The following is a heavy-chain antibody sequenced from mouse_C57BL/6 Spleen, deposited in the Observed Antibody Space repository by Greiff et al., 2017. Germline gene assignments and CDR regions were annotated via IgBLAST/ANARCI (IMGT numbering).Heavy chain of an antibody. CDR3: ARDFWYFDV. CDR2: IYPSDSET. J-gene: IGHJ1*03. Sequence: QVQLQQPGAELVRPGSSVKLSCKASGYTFTSYWLDWVQQRPGQGLEWIGNIYPSDSETHYNQKFKDKATLAVDKSSSTAYMQLSSLTSSDSAVYYCARDFWYFDVWGTGTTVTVSS. CDR1: GYTFTSYW. V-gene: IGHV1-61*01.